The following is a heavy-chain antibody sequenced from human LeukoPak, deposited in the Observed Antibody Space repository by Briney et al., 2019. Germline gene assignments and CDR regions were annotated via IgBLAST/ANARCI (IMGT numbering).Heavy chain of an antibody. CDR1: GFTFSNAW. Sequence: GGSLRLSCAASGFTFSNAWMSWVRQAPGKGLEWVGRIKSKTDGGTTDYAAPMKGRFTISRDDSKNTLYLQMNSLKTEDTAVYYCTTGTYSYGYDFDYWGQGTLVTVSS. D-gene: IGHD5-18*01. CDR3: TTGTYSYGYDFDY. J-gene: IGHJ4*02. V-gene: IGHV3-15*01. CDR2: IKSKTDGGTT.